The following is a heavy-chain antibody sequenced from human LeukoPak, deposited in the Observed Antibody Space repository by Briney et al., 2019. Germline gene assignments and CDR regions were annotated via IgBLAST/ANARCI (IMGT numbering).Heavy chain of an antibody. Sequence: ASVKVSCKASGYTFTGYYMHWVLRAPGQRLEWMGWINPNSGGTNYAQPFQCRVTMTRDTSISTAYIALSRLRSDDTAVYYCASVPRRSGRDYYYGMDVWGEGTTVTVSP. CDR2: INPNSGGT. CDR1: GYTFTGYY. D-gene: IGHD2-8*02. V-gene: IGHV1-2*02. J-gene: IGHJ6*01. CDR3: ASVPRRSGRDYYYGMDV.